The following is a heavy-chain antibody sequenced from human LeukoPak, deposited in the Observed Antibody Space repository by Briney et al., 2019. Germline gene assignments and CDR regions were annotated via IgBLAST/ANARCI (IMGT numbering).Heavy chain of an antibody. CDR2: IKSKTDGGTT. D-gene: IGHD3-22*01. Sequence: GGALRLSCAASGFTFSNAWMSWVRQAPGKGLEWVGCIKSKTDGGTTDYAAPVKGRFTISRDDSKNTLYLQMNSLKTEDTAVYYCTTAYYDSSGYHPLGYWGQGTLVTVSS. CDR3: TTAYYDSSGYHPLGY. CDR1: GFTFSNAW. V-gene: IGHV3-15*01. J-gene: IGHJ4*02.